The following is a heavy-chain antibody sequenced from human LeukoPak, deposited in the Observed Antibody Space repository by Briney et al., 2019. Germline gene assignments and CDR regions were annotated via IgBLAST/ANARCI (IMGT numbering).Heavy chain of an antibody. V-gene: IGHV1-24*01. J-gene: IGHJ3*02. Sequence: ASVKVSCKVSGYTLTELSMHWVRQAPGKGLEWMGGFDPEDGETIYAQKFQDRVTMTEDTSTDTAYMELSSLRSEDTAVYYCATDSSSSWADAFDIWGQGTMVTVSS. CDR3: ATDSSSSWADAFDI. CDR2: FDPEDGET. D-gene: IGHD6-6*01. CDR1: GYTLTELS.